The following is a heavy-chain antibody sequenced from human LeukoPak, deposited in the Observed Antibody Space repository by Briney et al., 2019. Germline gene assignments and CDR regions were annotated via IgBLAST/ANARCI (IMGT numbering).Heavy chain of an antibody. CDR3: AKVISGNYYDSSGYYSD. J-gene: IGHJ4*02. CDR2: ISWNSGSI. D-gene: IGHD3-22*01. Sequence: GGSLRLSCAASGFTFDDYAMHWVRQAPGKGLEWVSGISWNSGSIGYADSVMGRFTISRDNAKNSLYLQMNSLRAEDTALYYCAKVISGNYYDSSGYYSDWSQGTLVTVSS. V-gene: IGHV3-9*01. CDR1: GFTFDDYA.